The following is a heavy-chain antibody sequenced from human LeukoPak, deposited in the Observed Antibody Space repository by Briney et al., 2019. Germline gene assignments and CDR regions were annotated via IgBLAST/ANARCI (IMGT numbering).Heavy chain of an antibody. D-gene: IGHD1-26*01. V-gene: IGHV3-74*01. CDR3: AKGFSLGSFDF. CDR2: INGDGRNI. J-gene: IGHJ4*02. CDR1: GFTFSSYW. Sequence: GGSLRLSCVASGFTFSSYWMHWVLQDARKGLVWVSRINGDGRNINYADSVRGRFTISRDNAKNTLYLQMNSLRAEDTAVYYCAKGFSLGSFDFWGQGILVTVSS.